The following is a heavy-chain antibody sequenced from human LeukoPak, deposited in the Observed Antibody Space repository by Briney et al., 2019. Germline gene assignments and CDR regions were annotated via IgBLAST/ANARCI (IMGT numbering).Heavy chain of an antibody. CDR3: ARGDDHGDNSFDY. D-gene: IGHD4-17*01. CDR2: ISTTGSTI. CDR1: GFTFSGSE. J-gene: IGHJ4*02. V-gene: IGHV3-48*03. Sequence: GGSLRLSCAASGFTFSGSEMNWVRQAPGKGLEWVSYISTTGSTIYYADSVKGRFTISRDNAKNSLYPQMSSLRAEDTAVYYCARGDDHGDNSFDYWGQGTLVTVSS.